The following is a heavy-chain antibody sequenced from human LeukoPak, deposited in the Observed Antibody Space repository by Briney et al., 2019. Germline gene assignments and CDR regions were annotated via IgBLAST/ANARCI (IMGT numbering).Heavy chain of an antibody. CDR3: AKVGGSDYGATD. V-gene: IGHV3-30*18. Sequence: GGSLRLSCAASGFTFSSYGMHWVPQAPGKGLEWVAVMSYDGSNKYYADSVKGRFTISRDNSKNTLYLQMNSLRAEDTAVYYCAKVGGSDYGATDWGQGTLVTVSS. D-gene: IGHD4/OR15-4a*01. J-gene: IGHJ4*02. CDR1: GFTFSSYG. CDR2: MSYDGSNK.